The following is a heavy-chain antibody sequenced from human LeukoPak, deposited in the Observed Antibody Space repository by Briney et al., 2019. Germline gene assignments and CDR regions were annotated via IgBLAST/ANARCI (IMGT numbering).Heavy chain of an antibody. CDR3: ARAIRYQLLSDY. CDR2: MNPNSGNT. V-gene: IGHV1-8*03. J-gene: IGHJ4*02. D-gene: IGHD2-2*01. Sequence: ASVKVSCKTSGYTFSTYDINWVRQAAGQGLEWMGWMNPNSGNTGFAQKFQGRATITRDTSITTAYLELSSLRSEDRAVYYCARAIRYQLLSDYWGQGTLVTVSS. CDR1: GYTFSTYD.